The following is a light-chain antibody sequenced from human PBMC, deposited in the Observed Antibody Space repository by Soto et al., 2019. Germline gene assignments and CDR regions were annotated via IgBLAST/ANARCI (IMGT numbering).Light chain of an antibody. Sequence: EIVMTQSPATLSVSPGERATLSCRASQSVSSNLAWYQQKPGQAPRLLIYGASTRATGIPARFSGXXXXXXXXLXISSLQSEDFAVYYCQQYNNWPPYTFGQGTKLEIK. CDR3: QQYNNWPPYT. CDR1: QSVSSN. V-gene: IGKV3-15*01. J-gene: IGKJ2*01. CDR2: GAS.